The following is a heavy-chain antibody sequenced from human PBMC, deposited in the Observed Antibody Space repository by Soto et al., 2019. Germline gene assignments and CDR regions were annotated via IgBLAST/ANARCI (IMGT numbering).Heavy chain of an antibody. CDR2: IYYSGST. D-gene: IGHD3-9*01. J-gene: IGHJ3*02. CDR1: GGSISSYY. CDR3: ARVDDILTGYPEAFDI. Sequence: SLTLSLTCPVSGGSISSYYWSWIRQPPGKGLEWIGYIYYSGSTNYNPSLKSRVTISVDTSKNQFSLKLSSVTAADTAVYYCARVDDILTGYPEAFDIWGQGTMVTVSS. V-gene: IGHV4-59*01.